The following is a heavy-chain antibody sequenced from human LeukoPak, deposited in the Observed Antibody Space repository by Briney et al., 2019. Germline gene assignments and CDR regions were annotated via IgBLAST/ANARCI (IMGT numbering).Heavy chain of an antibody. V-gene: IGHV3-21*01. CDR2: VSKSSDYI. CDR3: AREEDSRATRTSDGLDV. Sequence: GGSLRLSCAASGSTFNSYTMNWVRQAPGKGLEWVSCVSKSSDYIYYADSVRGRFTISRDNAKNLVYLEMNSLRAEDTGVYYCAREEDSRATRTSDGLDVWGEGTTVTVSP. J-gene: IGHJ6*04. CDR1: GSTFNSYT. D-gene: IGHD3-22*01.